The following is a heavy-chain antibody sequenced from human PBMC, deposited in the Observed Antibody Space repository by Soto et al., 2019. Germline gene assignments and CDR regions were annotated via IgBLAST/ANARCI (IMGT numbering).Heavy chain of an antibody. J-gene: IGHJ6*03. CDR3: AREGLAAGYSYGYYYYYMDV. Sequence: ASAKVSCKASRDTFNSYVISWLRQAPGQGLERMGGIIPNCGTANYAQKFQGRVTMTRNTSISTAYMELSSLRSEDTAVYYCAREGLAAGYSYGYYYYYMDVWGKGTTVTVSS. CDR1: RDTFNSYV. CDR2: IIPNCGTA. V-gene: IGHV1-8*02. D-gene: IGHD5-18*01.